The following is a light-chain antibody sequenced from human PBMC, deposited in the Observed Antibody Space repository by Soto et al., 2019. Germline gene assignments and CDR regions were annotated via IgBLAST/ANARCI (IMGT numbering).Light chain of an antibody. CDR3: HLYDTSPPVT. Sequence: ENVLTQSPATLSLSPGERATLSCRASQSVSSSYLAWYQQKPGQAPRLLIYGASSRATGIPDRFSGSGSGTDFTLTISRLDPEDFAMYYCHLYDTSPPVTFGQGTRLEI. CDR1: QSVSSSY. J-gene: IGKJ5*01. CDR2: GAS. V-gene: IGKV3-20*01.